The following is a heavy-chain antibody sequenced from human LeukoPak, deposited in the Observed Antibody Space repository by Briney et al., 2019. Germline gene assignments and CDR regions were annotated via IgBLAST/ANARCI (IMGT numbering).Heavy chain of an antibody. CDR1: GFSLNTTGVG. CDR2: IYSNDDK. CDR3: AHSTRNIWYFDY. J-gene: IGHJ4*02. V-gene: IGHV2-5*01. D-gene: IGHD4-11*01. Sequence: SGPTLVNPTHTLTLTCTFSGFSLNTTGVGVGWIPQPPGKALETLALIYSNDDKRYRPSLKSRLTITEDTSKNQVVLTMTNMDPADTGTYYCAHSTRNIWYFDYWGQGTLVTVSS.